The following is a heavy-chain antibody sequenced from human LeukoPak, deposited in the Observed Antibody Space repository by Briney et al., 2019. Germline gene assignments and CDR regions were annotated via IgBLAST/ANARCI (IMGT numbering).Heavy chain of an antibody. CDR3: AKGWSQLLISWFDP. CDR2: ISGSGGST. CDR1: GFTFSSYA. Sequence: GGSLRLSCAASGFTFSSYAMSWVRQAPGKGLEWVSPISGSGGSTYYADSVKGRFTISRDNSKNTLYLQMNSLRAEDTAVYYCAKGWSQLLISWFDPWGQGTLVTVSS. D-gene: IGHD2-2*01. J-gene: IGHJ5*02. V-gene: IGHV3-23*01.